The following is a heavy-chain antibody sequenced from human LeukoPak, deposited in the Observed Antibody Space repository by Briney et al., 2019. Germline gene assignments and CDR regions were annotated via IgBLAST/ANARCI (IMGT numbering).Heavy chain of an antibody. D-gene: IGHD5-18*01. CDR3: ARHDYVDTAMVDY. Sequence: SETLSLTCTVSGGSISSYYWSWIRQPPGKGLEWIGYIYYGGSTNYNPSLKSRVTISVDTSKNQFSLKLSSVTAADTAVYYCARHDYVDTAMVDYWGQGTLVTVSS. V-gene: IGHV4-59*08. J-gene: IGHJ4*02. CDR2: IYYGGST. CDR1: GGSISSYY.